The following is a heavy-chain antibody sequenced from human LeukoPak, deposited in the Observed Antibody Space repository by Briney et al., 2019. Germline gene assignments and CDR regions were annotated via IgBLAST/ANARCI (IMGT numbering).Heavy chain of an antibody. J-gene: IGHJ6*04. CDR2: ISGSGGST. CDR1: GFTFSSYA. V-gene: IGHV3-23*01. Sequence: GGSLRLSCAASGFTFSSYAMSWVRQAPGKGLEWVSAISGSGGSTYYADSVKGRFTISRDNSKYTLYLQMNSLRAEDTAVYYCAKEPSSSSWPYYYYGMDVWGKGTTVTVSS. D-gene: IGHD6-13*01. CDR3: AKEPSSSSWPYYYYGMDV.